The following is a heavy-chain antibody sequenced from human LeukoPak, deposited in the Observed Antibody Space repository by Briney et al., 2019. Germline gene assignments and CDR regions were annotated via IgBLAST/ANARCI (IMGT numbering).Heavy chain of an antibody. V-gene: IGHV3-23*01. J-gene: IGHJ4*02. Sequence: GGSLRLSCAASGFTFSSYAMSWVRQAPGKGLEWVSDINGSGGSTYYADSVKGRFTISRDNSKNTLYLQMNSLRAEDTAVYYCAMSSGYYYAKIDYWGQGTLVTVSS. CDR2: INGSGGST. CDR1: GFTFSSYA. CDR3: AMSSGYYYAKIDY. D-gene: IGHD3-22*01.